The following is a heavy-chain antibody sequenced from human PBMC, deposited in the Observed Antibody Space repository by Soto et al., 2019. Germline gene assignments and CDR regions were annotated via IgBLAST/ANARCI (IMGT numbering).Heavy chain of an antibody. CDR2: IYYSGST. V-gene: IGHV4-31*03. CDR1: GGSISSGGYY. CDR3: ARVLRSVYCRSSGYYGMDV. Sequence: PSETLSLTCTVSGGSISSGGYYWSWIRQHPGKGLEWIGYIYYSGSTYYNPSLKSRVTISVDTSKNQFSLKLSSVTAADTAVYYCARVLRSVYCRSSGYYGMDVWGQGTKVTVSS. D-gene: IGHD3-3*01. J-gene: IGHJ6*02.